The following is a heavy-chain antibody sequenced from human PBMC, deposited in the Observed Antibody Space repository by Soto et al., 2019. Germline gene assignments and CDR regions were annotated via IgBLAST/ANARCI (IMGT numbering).Heavy chain of an antibody. CDR2: ISSSSSYI. CDR1: GFTFSSYS. V-gene: IGHV3-21*01. D-gene: IGHD3-10*01. CDR3: ARNRGLTPDFFDY. J-gene: IGHJ4*02. Sequence: GGSLRLSCAASGFTFSSYSMNWVRQAPGKGLEWVSSISSSSSYIYYADSVKGRFTISRDNAKNSLYLQMNSLRAEDTAVYYCARNRGLTPDFFDYWGQGTLVTVSS.